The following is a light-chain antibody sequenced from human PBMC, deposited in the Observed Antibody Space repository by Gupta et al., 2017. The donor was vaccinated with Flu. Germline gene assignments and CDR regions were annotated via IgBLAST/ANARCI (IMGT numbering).Light chain of an antibody. CDR2: EVS. CDR3: LSHTTSSTYV. Sequence: QSALTQPASVSGSPGQSITISCSGTSSDIGAFNYVSWYQTYPDKAPNLMIYEVSNRPAGVADRFSGSKSANTASLTISGRQTEDEADYYGLSHTTSSTYVFGSGTKVTVL. J-gene: IGLJ1*01. CDR1: SSDIGAFNY. V-gene: IGLV2-14*01.